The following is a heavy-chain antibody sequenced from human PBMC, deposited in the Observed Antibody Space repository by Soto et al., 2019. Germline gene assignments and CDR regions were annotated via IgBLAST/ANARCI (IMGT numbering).Heavy chain of an antibody. CDR1: GFTFSSYG. CDR3: ARPMSSYYDVSGLNV. J-gene: IGHJ4*02. D-gene: IGHD3-22*01. V-gene: IGHV3-30*03. CDR2: ISYDGSHK. Sequence: QELLVESGGGVVEPGRSLRLSCAAPGFTFSSYGIHWVRQAPGKGLEWVAVISYDGSHKYYADSVKGRFTISRDNSKNSLFLQMDSLRPQDTAVYYCARPMSSYYDVSGLNVWGQGTLVTVSS.